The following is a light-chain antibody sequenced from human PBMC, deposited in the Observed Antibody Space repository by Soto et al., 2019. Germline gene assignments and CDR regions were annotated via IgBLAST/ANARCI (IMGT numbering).Light chain of an antibody. CDR2: DAS. J-gene: IGKJ4*01. Sequence: EIVMTQSPATLSVSPGGRSTLSCRASQSVEKDLARYQQKNGQPPRLLIYDASTRATGIPARLSGSQYGTELTLTISSLMYEDFEVYSCQQYNNWTLTFGGGTKVDIK. CDR3: QQYNNWTLT. V-gene: IGKV3D-15*01. CDR1: QSVEKD.